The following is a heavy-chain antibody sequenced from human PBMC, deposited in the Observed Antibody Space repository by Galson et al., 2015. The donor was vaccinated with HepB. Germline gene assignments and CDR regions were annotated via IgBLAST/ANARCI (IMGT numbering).Heavy chain of an antibody. CDR1: GFTVSSNY. V-gene: IGHV3-53*01. CDR2: IYSGGST. J-gene: IGHJ4*02. CDR3: ARLWDDSSGFYYFDY. Sequence: SLRLSCAASGFTVSSNYMSWVRQAPGKGLEWVSVIYSGGSTYYADSVKGRFTISRDNSKNTLYLQMNSLRAEDTAVYYCARLWDDSSGFYYFDYWGQGTLVTVSS. D-gene: IGHD3-22*01.